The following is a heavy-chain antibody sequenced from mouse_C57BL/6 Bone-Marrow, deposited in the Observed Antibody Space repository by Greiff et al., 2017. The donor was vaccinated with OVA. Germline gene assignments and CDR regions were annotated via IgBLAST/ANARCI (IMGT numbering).Heavy chain of an antibody. J-gene: IGHJ4*01. V-gene: IGHV5-12*01. D-gene: IGHD4-1*01. CDR2: ISNGGGST. CDR3: ARHEVGHAMDY. CDR1: GFTFSDYY. Sequence: EVKLMESGGGLVQPGGSLKLSCAASGFTFSDYYMYWVRQTPEKRLEWVAYISNGGGSTYYPDTVKGRFTISRDNAKNTLYLQMSRLKSEDTAMYYCARHEVGHAMDYWGQGTSVTVSS.